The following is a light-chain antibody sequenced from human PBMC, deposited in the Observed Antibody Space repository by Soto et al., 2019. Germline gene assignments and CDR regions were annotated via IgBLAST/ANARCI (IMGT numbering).Light chain of an antibody. Sequence: QLVLTQAPSASASLGASVKLTCTLSSGHSTYAIAWHQQHPEKGPRYLMRLNSDGSHSKGDGIPERFSGSSSGAERYLTISSLQSEDEADYYCQTWGSGIHVFGGGTKVTVL. V-gene: IGLV4-69*02. CDR2: LNSDGSH. CDR3: QTWGSGIHV. J-gene: IGLJ3*02. CDR1: SGHSTYA.